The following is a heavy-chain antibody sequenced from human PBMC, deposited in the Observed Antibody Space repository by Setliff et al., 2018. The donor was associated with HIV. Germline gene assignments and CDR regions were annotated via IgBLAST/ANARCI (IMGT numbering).Heavy chain of an antibody. CDR1: GYTFSTNA. D-gene: IGHD4-17*01. V-gene: IGHV1-3*01. CDR2: INAGDYNT. J-gene: IGHJ4*02. CDR3: ARPGGSYGDYGWYLRF. Sequence: ASVKVSCKAFGYTFSTNAIHWVRQAPGQRLEWMGYINAGDYNTRYSEKFQDRVTITRDTSANTAYMELSSLGSEDTAVYYCARPGGSYGDYGWYLRFGGQGTLVTVSS.